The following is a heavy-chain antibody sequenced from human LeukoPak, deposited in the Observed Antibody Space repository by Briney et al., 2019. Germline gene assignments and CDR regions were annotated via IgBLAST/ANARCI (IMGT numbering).Heavy chain of an antibody. J-gene: IGHJ3*02. D-gene: IGHD3-3*01. CDR3: ARFFDSVDAFDI. V-gene: IGHV6-1*01. Sequence: SQTLSLTCAISGDSVSSNSAAWNWIRQSPSRGLEWLGRTHYRSKWYNDYAVSVKSRITINPDTSKNQFSLQLNSVAPEDTAVYYCARFFDSVDAFDIWGQGTMVTVSS. CDR1: GDSVSSNSAA. CDR2: THYRSKWYN.